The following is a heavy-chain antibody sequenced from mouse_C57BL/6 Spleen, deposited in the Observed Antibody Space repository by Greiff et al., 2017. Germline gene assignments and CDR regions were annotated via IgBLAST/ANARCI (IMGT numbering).Heavy chain of an antibody. CDR1: GFNIKDAY. CDR3: MGTTVVADFDY. J-gene: IGHJ2*01. Sequence: VQLQQSGAELVRPGASVKLSCTASGFNIKDAYMHWVKQRPEQGLEWIGWIDPENGDTEYASKFQGKATITADTSSNTAYLQLSSLTSEDTAVYYCMGTTVVADFDYWGQGTTLTVSS. V-gene: IGHV14-4*01. D-gene: IGHD1-1*01. CDR2: IDPENGDT.